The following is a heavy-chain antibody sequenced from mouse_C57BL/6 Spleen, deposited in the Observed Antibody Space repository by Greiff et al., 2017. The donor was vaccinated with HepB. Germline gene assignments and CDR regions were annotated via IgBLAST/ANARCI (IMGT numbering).Heavy chain of an antibody. CDR3: ARSNYGTDY. Sequence: VQLQQPGAELVMPGASVELSCKASGYTFTSYWMHWVKQRPGQGLEWIGEIDPSDSYTNYNQKFKGKSTLTVDKSSSTAYMQLSSLTSEDSAVYYCARSNYGTDYWGQGTTLTVSS. D-gene: IGHD1-1*01. V-gene: IGHV1-69*01. J-gene: IGHJ2*01. CDR2: IDPSDSYT. CDR1: GYTFTSYW.